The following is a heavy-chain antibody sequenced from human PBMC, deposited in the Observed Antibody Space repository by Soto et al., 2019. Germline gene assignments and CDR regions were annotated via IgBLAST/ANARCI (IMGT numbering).Heavy chain of an antibody. Sequence: VSVIYSGGSTYYADSVKGRFTISRDNSKNTLXLQXXXXRAEDTAVYYCARARRSSTYYYYGMDVWGQGTTVTVSS. J-gene: IGHJ6*02. V-gene: IGHV3-53*01. CDR3: ARARRSSTYYYYGMDV. D-gene: IGHD3-10*01. CDR2: IYSGGST.